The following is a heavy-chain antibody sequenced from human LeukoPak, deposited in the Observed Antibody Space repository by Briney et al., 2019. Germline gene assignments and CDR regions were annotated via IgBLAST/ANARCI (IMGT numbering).Heavy chain of an antibody. CDR2: IRYDGSNK. D-gene: IGHD1-7*01. V-gene: IGHV3-30*02. J-gene: IGHJ4*02. Sequence: QPGGSLRLSCAASGFTFSSYGMHWVRQAPGKGLEWVAFIRYDGSNKYYADSVKGRFTISRDNSKNTLYLQMNSLRAEDTAVYYCATGAYPYNWNSFEYWGQGTLVTVSS. CDR1: GFTFSSYG. CDR3: ATGAYPYNWNSFEY.